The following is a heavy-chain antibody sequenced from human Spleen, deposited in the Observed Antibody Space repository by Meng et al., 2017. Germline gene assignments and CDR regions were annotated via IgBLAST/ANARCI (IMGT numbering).Heavy chain of an antibody. CDR1: GDSISSSDSY. V-gene: IGHV4-39*01. J-gene: IGHJ5*02. CDR2: IGHSGFT. D-gene: IGHD1/OR15-1a*01. CDR3: VRSRAWVRTGFDP. Sequence: QPQLQESGPGLVKPSETLALPFGFSGDSISSSDSYWGWIRQAPGKGPEWIGSIGHSGFTYYTPSLESRVTVSVDTSRSQFSLELTSVTAADTAVYYCVRSRAWVRTGFDPWGQGTLVTVSS.